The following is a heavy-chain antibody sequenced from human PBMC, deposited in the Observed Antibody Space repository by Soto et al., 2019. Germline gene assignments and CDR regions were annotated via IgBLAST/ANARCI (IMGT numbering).Heavy chain of an antibody. D-gene: IGHD2-15*01. V-gene: IGHV1-8*01. CDR1: GYTFTSYD. Sequence: QVQLVQSGAEVKKPGASVKVSCKASGYTFTSYDINWVRQATGQGLEWMGWMNPNSGNTGYAQKFQGRVTMTRNTSISTAYMEMSSLRSEDTAVYYCARGGYCSGGSCYAPLYDYYGMDVWGQGSTVTVSS. J-gene: IGHJ6*02. CDR3: ARGGYCSGGSCYAPLYDYYGMDV. CDR2: MNPNSGNT.